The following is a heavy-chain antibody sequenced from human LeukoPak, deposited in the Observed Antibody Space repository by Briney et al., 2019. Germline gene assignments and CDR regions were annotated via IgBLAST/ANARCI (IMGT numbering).Heavy chain of an antibody. CDR1: GGSISSGSYY. CDR3: ARVDYYYMDV. CDR2: IYTSGST. V-gene: IGHV4-61*02. Sequence: SQTLSLTCTVSGGSISSGSYYWSWIRQPAGKGLEWVGRIYTSGSTNYNPSLKSRVTISVDTSKNQFSLKLSSVTAADTAVYYCARVDYYYMDVWGKGTTVTVSS. J-gene: IGHJ6*03.